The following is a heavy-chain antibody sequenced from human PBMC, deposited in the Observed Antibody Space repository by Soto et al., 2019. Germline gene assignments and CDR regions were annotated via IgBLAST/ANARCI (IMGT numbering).Heavy chain of an antibody. CDR1: RGSINRYY. J-gene: IGHJ5*02. Sequence: QVQLQESGPRLVKPSETLSLTCTVSRGSINRYYFSWIRQPPGKGLEWIGYLYYSGSSTYNPSLRSRVTISVDTPKNQISLKLNSVTAADTAVYFCVGSPGGLGWFDPWGLGILVTVSS. CDR3: VGSPGGLGWFDP. V-gene: IGHV4-59*08. D-gene: IGHD6-19*01. CDR2: LYYSGSS.